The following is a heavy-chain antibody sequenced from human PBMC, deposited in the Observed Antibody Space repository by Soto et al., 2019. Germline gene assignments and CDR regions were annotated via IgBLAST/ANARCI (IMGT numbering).Heavy chain of an antibody. CDR1: GFTFNNYD. D-gene: IGHD3-16*01. CDR2: IMGGTRTT. J-gene: IGHJ3*01. Sequence: EVQLLESGGGLAQPGGSLKLSCAASGFTFNNYDMNWVRQAPGKGLEWDSAIMGGTRTTYYADSVKGRFTISREYANNTLYVQMDSMEVEDAAVEYCGKNFGTDYLGGGFDVRGRGTMVTVSS. V-gene: IGHV3-23*01. CDR3: GKNFGTDYLGGGFDV.